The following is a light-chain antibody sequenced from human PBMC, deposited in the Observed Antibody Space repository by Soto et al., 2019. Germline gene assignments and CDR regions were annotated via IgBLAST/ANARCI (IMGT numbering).Light chain of an antibody. CDR3: QQYNNWPRT. CDR1: QNIIRS. CDR2: GTS. Sequence: EIVMTQSPVTLSVSPGGRPTLSCRASQNIIRSLAWYQQKPGQGPSLLIYGTSTRAGGVPARFSGGGSGTEFTLTISSLQSEDFAVYYCQQYNNWPRTFGQGTKVDIK. J-gene: IGKJ1*01. V-gene: IGKV3-15*01.